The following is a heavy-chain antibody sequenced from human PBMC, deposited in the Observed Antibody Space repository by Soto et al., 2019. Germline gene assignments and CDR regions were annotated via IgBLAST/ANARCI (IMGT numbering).Heavy chain of an antibody. V-gene: IGHV1-18*04. CDR2: VSGSNGKT. CDR3: ARDFYPLAYYFDP. CDR1: GYTFINDG. J-gene: IGHJ4*02. Sequence: ASVKVSCKASGYTFINDGISWVRQAPGQGLEWMGWVSGSNGKTKYAQKFQGRVTMTRETSTSTAHMELRNLTSDDTAVYFCARDFYPLAYYFDPWGQGTLVTVS.